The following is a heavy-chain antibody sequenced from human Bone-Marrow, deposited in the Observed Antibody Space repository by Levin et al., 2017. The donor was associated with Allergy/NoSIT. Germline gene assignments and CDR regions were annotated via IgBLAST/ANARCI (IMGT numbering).Heavy chain of an antibody. CDR1: NGSFSGFY. J-gene: IGHJ4*02. D-gene: IGHD6-19*01. CDR3: ARGLYSSASYTGGWYYFDY. V-gene: IGHV4-34*01. CDR2: IDHSGSS. Sequence: PSETLSLTCAVYNGSFSGFYWTWIRQPPGRGLEWIGKIDHSGSSNYNPSLKSRVTISVDASHNQFSLELSSVTAADTAVYYCARGLYSSASYTGGWYYFDYWGQGILVTVSS.